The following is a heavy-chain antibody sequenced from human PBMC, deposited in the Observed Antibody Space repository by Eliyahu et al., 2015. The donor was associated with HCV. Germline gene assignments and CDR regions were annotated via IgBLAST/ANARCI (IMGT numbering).Heavy chain of an antibody. Sequence: EVQLVESGGVVVQPGGSLRLSCAASGFTFDDYTMHWVRQAPGKGLEWLSLISWDGGSTYYADSVKGRFTISRDNSKNSLYLQMNSLRTEDTALYYCARGFGELFPNYGMDVWGQGTTVTVSS. J-gene: IGHJ6*02. D-gene: IGHD3-10*01. CDR1: GFTFDDYT. V-gene: IGHV3-43*01. CDR3: ARGFGELFPNYGMDV. CDR2: ISWDGGST.